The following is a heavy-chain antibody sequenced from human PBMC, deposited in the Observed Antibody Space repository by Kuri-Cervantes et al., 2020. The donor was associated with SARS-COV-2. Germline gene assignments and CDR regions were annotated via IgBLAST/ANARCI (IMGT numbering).Heavy chain of an antibody. CDR2: ISADNGGT. D-gene: IGHD6-19*01. Sequence: ASVKVSCKASGYSFSTYVISWMRQAPGQGLEWMGWISADNGGTNYAQKFQGWVTMTRDTSISTAYMELSRLRSDDTAVYYCARVLAGGGSVWYPNAFDIWGQGKMVTVSS. V-gene: IGHV1-2*04. CDR1: GYSFSTYV. CDR3: ARVLAGGGSVWYPNAFDI. J-gene: IGHJ3*02.